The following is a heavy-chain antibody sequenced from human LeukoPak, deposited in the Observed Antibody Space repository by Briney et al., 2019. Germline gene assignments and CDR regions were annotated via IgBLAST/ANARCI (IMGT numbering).Heavy chain of an antibody. J-gene: IGHJ4*02. CDR3: AKRPSDYGDYVTYFDY. D-gene: IGHD4-17*01. CDR1: GFSFISYG. V-gene: IGHV3-30*18. CDR2: ISDDGRNK. Sequence: GSLRLSCAASGFSFISYGMHWVRQAPGKGLEWVGVISDDGRNKKYADSVKGRFTISRDNSKDTPYLQMNSLRDEDTAVYYCAKRPSDYGDYVTYFDYWGQGTLVTVSS.